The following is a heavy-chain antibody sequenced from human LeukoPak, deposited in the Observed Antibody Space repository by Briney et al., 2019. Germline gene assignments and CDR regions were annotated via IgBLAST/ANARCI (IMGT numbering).Heavy chain of an antibody. D-gene: IGHD3-22*01. Sequence: PSETLSLTCAAYGGSFSGYYWSWIRQPPGKGLEWIGEINHSGSTNYNPSLKSRVTISVDTSKNQFSLKLSSVTAADTAVYYCACLTTADAFDIWGQGTMVTVSS. CDR2: INHSGST. CDR1: GGSFSGYY. J-gene: IGHJ3*02. CDR3: ACLTTADAFDI. V-gene: IGHV4-34*01.